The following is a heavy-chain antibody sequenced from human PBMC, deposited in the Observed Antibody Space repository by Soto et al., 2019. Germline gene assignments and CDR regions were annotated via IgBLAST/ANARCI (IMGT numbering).Heavy chain of an antibody. CDR1: GFTFSNYG. CDR2: ISHDGNNR. J-gene: IGHJ4*02. CDR3: VNGDY. V-gene: IGHV3-30*18. Sequence: QVQLVESGGGVVQPGRSLRLSCAASGFTFSNYGMHWVRQAPGKGLEWVAVISHDGNNRYYADSVKGRFTISRDNSKNTLYLQMNSLRAEDTALYYCVNGDYWGQGTLVTVSS.